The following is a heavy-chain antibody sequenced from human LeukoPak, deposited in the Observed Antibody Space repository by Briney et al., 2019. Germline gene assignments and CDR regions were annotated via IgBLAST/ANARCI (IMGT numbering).Heavy chain of an antibody. V-gene: IGHV3-7*04. D-gene: IGHD1-1*01. Sequence: PGGSLRLTCAASGFTFSSYWRNWVRQAPGKGLEWVANIKQDASETHYVHSVMGRFTISRDNAKNSLFLQMNSLRAEDTAVYYCARGRPTWNDGYFDYWGQGTLVTASS. J-gene: IGHJ4*02. CDR1: GFTFSSYW. CDR3: ARGRPTWNDGYFDY. CDR2: IKQDASET.